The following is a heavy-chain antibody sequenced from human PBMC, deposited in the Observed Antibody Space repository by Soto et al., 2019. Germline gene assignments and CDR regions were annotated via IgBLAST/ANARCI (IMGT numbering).Heavy chain of an antibody. CDR2: ISGSGGST. V-gene: IGHV3-23*01. Sequence: GGSLRLSCAASGFTFSSYAMSWVRQAPGKGLEWVSAISGSGGSTYYADSVKGRFTISRDNSKNTLYLQMNSLRAEDTAVYYCAKDSGYDYPLDYGDYRGNWFDPWGQGTLVTVSS. D-gene: IGHD4-17*01. CDR1: GFTFSSYA. CDR3: AKDSGYDYPLDYGDYRGNWFDP. J-gene: IGHJ5*02.